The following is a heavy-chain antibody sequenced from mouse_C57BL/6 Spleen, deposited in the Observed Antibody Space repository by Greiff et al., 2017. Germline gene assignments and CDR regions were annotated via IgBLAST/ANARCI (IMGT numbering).Heavy chain of an antibody. D-gene: IGHD1-1*01. CDR2: IDPSDSYT. Sequence: QVQLQQPGAELVMPGASVKLSCTASGYTFTSYWMHWVKQSPGQGLEWIGEIDPSDSYTNYNQKFKGKSTLTVDKTSSTAYMQLSSLTSEDSAVYCCARSDNYDYWGQGTTRTVSS. V-gene: IGHV1-69*01. CDR3: ARSDNYDY. CDR1: GYTFTSYW. J-gene: IGHJ2*01.